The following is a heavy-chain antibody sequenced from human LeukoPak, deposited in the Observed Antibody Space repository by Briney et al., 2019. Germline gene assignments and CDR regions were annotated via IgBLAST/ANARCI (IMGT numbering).Heavy chain of an antibody. V-gene: IGHV1-18*01. CDR1: GYTFTSYG. CDR3: AREPDCSSTSCYYGMDV. J-gene: IGHJ6*02. Sequence: ASVKVSCKASGYTFTSYGISWVRQAPGQGLEWMGWISAYNGNTNYAQKLQGRVTMTTDTSTSTAYMELRILRSDDTAVYYCAREPDCSSTSCYYGMDVWGQGTTVTVSS. D-gene: IGHD2-2*01. CDR2: ISAYNGNT.